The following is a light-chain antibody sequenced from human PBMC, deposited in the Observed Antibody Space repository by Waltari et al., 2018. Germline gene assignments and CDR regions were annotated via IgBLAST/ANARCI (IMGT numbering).Light chain of an antibody. Sequence: QSVLTQPPSASGTPGQRVTISCSGSSSNIGRNSVYWYQQLPGTAPKPPIYSNNPRPSGVPDRFSGSKSDTSASLAISGLRSEDEADYYCAAWDDSLSGPVFGGGTKLTVL. J-gene: IGLJ2*01. CDR1: SSNIGRNS. CDR2: SNN. CDR3: AAWDDSLSGPV. V-gene: IGLV1-47*01.